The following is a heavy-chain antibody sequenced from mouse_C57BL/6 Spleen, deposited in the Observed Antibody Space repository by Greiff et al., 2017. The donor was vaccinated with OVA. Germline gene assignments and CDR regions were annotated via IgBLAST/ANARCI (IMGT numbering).Heavy chain of an antibody. CDR2: IYPRDGST. CDR3: ARSGAYDYDEEAWFAY. CDR1: GYTFTSYD. D-gene: IGHD2-4*01. V-gene: IGHV1-85*01. Sequence: QVQLKESGPELVKPGASVKLSCKASGYTFTSYDINWVKQRPGQGLEWIGWIYPRDGSTKYTEKFKGKATLTVDTSSSTAYMELHSLTSEDSAVYFCARSGAYDYDEEAWFAYWGQGTLVTVSA. J-gene: IGHJ3*01.